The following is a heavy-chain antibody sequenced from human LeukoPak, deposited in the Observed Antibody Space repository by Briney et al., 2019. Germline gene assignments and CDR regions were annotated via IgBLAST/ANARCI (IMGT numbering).Heavy chain of an antibody. Sequence: SETLSLICAVYGGSFSGYYWSWIRQPPGKGLEWIGEINHSGSTNYNPSLKSRVTISVDTSKNQFSLKLSSVTAADTAVYYCARTYSSSWYPNWGQGTLVTVSS. CDR3: ARTYSSSWYPN. V-gene: IGHV4-34*01. D-gene: IGHD6-13*01. CDR2: INHSGST. J-gene: IGHJ4*02. CDR1: GGSFSGYY.